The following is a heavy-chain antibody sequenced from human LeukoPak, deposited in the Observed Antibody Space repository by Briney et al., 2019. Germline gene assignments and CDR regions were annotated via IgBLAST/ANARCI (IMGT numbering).Heavy chain of an antibody. CDR2: ISSSGGKT. Sequence: PGGSLRLSCAASGFSISSYTMNWVRLPPGRGLEWVSSISSSGGKTYYADSLKGRFTVSRDNANNLLYLQINSRRADDAAVYYCARAQEGDDWGQGTLVTVSS. J-gene: IGHJ4*02. V-gene: IGHV3-21*01. CDR1: GFSISSYT. CDR3: ARAQEGDD.